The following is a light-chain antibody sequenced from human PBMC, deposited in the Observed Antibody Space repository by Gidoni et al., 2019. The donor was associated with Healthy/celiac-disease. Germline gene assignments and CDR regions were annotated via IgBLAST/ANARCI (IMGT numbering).Light chain of an antibody. CDR3: QQRSNWPPTWT. J-gene: IGKJ1*01. Sequence: EIVLTQSPATLSLSPGERATLSCRASQSVSSYLAWYQQKPGQASRPLIYDASNRATGIPARFSGSGSGTDFTLTISSLEPEDFAVYYCQQRSNWPPTWTFGQGTKVEIK. CDR1: QSVSSY. CDR2: DAS. V-gene: IGKV3-11*01.